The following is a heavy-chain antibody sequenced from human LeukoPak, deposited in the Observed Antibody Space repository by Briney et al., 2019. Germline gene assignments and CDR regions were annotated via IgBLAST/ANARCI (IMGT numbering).Heavy chain of an antibody. V-gene: IGHV4-61*02. D-gene: IGHD3-3*01. CDR3: ARGPLEWSGYYSSYYYYMDV. J-gene: IGHJ6*03. CDR1: GGSISSGSYY. Sequence: SQTLSLTCTVSGGSISSGSYYWSWIRQPAGKGLEWIGRIYTSGSTNYNPSLKSRVTISVDTSKNQFSLKLSSLTAADTAVYYCARGPLEWSGYYSSYYYYMDVWGKGTTVTVSS. CDR2: IYTSGST.